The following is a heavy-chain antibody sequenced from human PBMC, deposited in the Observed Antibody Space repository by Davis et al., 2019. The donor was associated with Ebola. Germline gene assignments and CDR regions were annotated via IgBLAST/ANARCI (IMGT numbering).Heavy chain of an antibody. CDR3: AKEPSSGYAFDI. V-gene: IGHV3-23*01. D-gene: IGHD3-22*01. J-gene: IGHJ3*02. Sequence: PGGSLRLSCGASGFTFSRHSMNWVRQAPGKGMEWVANIRDSEVTYYADSVKGRFTISRDNSKSTLYLQMDSLRAKDTALYYCAKEPSSGYAFDIWGQGTMVTVSS. CDR2: IRDSEVT. CDR1: GFTFSRHS.